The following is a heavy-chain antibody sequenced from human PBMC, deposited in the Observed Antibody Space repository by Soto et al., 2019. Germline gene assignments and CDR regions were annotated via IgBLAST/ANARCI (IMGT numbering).Heavy chain of an antibody. Sequence: PGGSLRLSCAASGFTFSSYAMSWVRQAPGKGLEWVSAISGSGGSTYYADSVKGRFTISRDNSKNTLYLQTNSLRAEDTAVYYCAKDGMQWLAPYYFDYWGQGTLVTVSS. CDR3: AKDGMQWLAPYYFDY. CDR2: ISGSGGST. V-gene: IGHV3-23*01. J-gene: IGHJ4*02. CDR1: GFTFSSYA. D-gene: IGHD6-19*01.